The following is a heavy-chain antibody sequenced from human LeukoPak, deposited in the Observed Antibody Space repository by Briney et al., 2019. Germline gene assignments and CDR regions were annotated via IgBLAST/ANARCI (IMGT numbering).Heavy chain of an antibody. CDR2: IYYTGST. CDR3: AGHRRLFNAYDI. V-gene: IGHV4-39*01. J-gene: IGHJ3*02. CDR1: GGSVSTITYY. Sequence: SETLSLTCTVSGGSVSTITYYWGWIRQPPGTGLEWIGSIYYTGSTYYSPSLKSRVTISVDTSKNQFSVKLSSVTAADTAIYYCAGHRRLFNAYDIWGQGTMVTVSS.